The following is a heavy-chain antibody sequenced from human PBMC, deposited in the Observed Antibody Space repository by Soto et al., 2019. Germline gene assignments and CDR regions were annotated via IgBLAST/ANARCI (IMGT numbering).Heavy chain of an antibody. V-gene: IGHV4-31*03. D-gene: IGHD2-15*01. Sequence: QVQLQESGPGLVKPSQTLSLTCTVSGGSISSGGYYWSWIRQHPGKGLEWIGYIYYSGSTYYNPTLKTRVTISVDTSKNPFSLKLSSVTAADTAVYYCARDPQEDGSFHYYYGMDVWGQGTTVTVSS. J-gene: IGHJ6*02. CDR2: IYYSGST. CDR1: GGSISSGGYY. CDR3: ARDPQEDGSFHYYYGMDV.